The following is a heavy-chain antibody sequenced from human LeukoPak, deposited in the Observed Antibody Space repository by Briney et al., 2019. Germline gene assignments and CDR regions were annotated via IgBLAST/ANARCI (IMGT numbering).Heavy chain of an antibody. V-gene: IGHV3-23*01. CDR3: AKDVRNGGSY. Sequence: PGGSLRLSCAASGFTLSNFLMSWGRQAPGKGLEWVSVVSDSGDKTYYADSVKGRFTISRDSSKNTLYLQMNSLRGDDTAVYYCAKDVRNGGSYWGQGTLVTVSS. D-gene: IGHD2-15*01. CDR2: VSDSGDKT. CDR1: GFTLSNFL. J-gene: IGHJ4*02.